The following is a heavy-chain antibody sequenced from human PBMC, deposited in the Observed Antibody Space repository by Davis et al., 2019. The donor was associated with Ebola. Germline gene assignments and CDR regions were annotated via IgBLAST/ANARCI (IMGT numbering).Heavy chain of an antibody. CDR1: GFTFSSYS. J-gene: IGHJ4*02. CDR3: ARDPGSVTYYKEGFE. V-gene: IGHV3-48*01. D-gene: IGHD3-10*01. Sequence: GGSLRLSCAVSGFTFSSYSLNWVRQAPGKGLEWVSYIRTSGSTKYYADSVKGRFSISRDDAKNSLYLQMNSLRAEDTAIYYCARDPGSVTYYKEGFEWGQGTLVTVSS. CDR2: IRTSGSTK.